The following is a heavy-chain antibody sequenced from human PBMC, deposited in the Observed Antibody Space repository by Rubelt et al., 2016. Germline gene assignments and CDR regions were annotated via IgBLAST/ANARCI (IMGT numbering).Heavy chain of an antibody. CDR2: ISYDGTNK. V-gene: IGHV3-30*04. J-gene: IGHJ4*02. D-gene: IGHD6-6*01. CDR1: GFTFSSYA. CDR3: ARENREYSRSSLVY. Sequence: QVQLVESGGGVVQPGRSLRLSCAASGFTFSSYAMHWVRQAPGKGLEWVAVISYDGTNKYYADSVKGRFTISRDDSKNTLYLQMNSLRAEDTAVYYCARENREYSRSSLVYWGQGTLVTVSS.